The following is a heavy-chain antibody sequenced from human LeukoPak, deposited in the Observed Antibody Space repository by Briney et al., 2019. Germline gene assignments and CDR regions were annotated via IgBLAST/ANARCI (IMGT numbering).Heavy chain of an antibody. V-gene: IGHV4-39*01. CDR3: ARHRNEYDYGDYQVIDY. CDR2: IYYSGST. Sequence: SETLSLTCTVSGGSISSGNYYWSWIRQPPGKGLECIGYIYYSGSTYYNPSLKSRVTISVDMSKNQFSLKLRSVTAADTAVYYCARHRNEYDYGDYQVIDYWGQGTLVTVSS. CDR1: GGSISSGNYY. D-gene: IGHD4-17*01. J-gene: IGHJ4*02.